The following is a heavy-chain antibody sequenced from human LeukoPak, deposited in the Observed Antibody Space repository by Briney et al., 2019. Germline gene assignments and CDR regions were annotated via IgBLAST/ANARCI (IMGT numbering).Heavy chain of an antibody. J-gene: IGHJ1*01. D-gene: IGHD3-22*01. CDR1: GFTFSTYW. CDR2: IKSDGGT. Sequence: PGGSLRLSCAASGFTFSTYWMHWVRQAPGKGLVWVSRIKSDGGTNYAGSVKGRFTTSRDNAKKTVSLQMNSLRPEDTGVYYCARAPSEIGGYYPEYFRHWGQGTLVTVSS. CDR3: ARAPSEIGGYYPEYFRH. V-gene: IGHV3-74*01.